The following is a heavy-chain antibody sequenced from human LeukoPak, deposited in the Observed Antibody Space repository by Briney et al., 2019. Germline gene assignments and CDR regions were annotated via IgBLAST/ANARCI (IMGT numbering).Heavy chain of an antibody. D-gene: IGHD3-10*01. V-gene: IGHV3-74*01. CDR1: GFTFSSYG. J-gene: IGHJ4*02. CDR3: ARSTYYYGSGHFDY. CDR2: INSDGSST. Sequence: PGGSLRLSCAASGFTFSSYGMTWVRQAPGKGLVWVSRINSDGSSTSYADSVKGRFTISRDNAKNTLYLQMNSLRAEDTAVYYCARSTYYYGSGHFDYWGQGTLVTVSS.